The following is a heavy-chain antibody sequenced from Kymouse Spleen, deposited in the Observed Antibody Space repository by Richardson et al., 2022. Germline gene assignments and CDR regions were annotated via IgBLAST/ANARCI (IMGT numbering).Heavy chain of an antibody. CDR2: IYSGGST. Sequence: EVQLVESGGGLIQPGGSLRLSCAASGFTVSSNYMSWVRQAPGKGLEWVSVIYSGGSTYYADSVKGRFTISRDNSKNTLYLQMNSLRAEDTAVYYCARDHRYNWNPLETYYYGMDVWGQGTTVTVSS. D-gene: IGHD1-20*01,IGHD1-7*01. J-gene: IGHJ6*02. CDR1: GFTVSSNY. V-gene: IGHV3-53*01. CDR3: ARDHRYNWNPLETYYYGMDV.